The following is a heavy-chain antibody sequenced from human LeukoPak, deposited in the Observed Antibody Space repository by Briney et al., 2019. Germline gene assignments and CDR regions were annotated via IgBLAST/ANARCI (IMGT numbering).Heavy chain of an antibody. CDR1: GGSISSSSYY. V-gene: IGHV4-39*01. Sequence: KPSETLSLTCTVSGGSISSSSYYWGWIRQPPGRGLEWIGSIYYSGSTYYSPSLKSRVTISVDTSKNQFSLKLSSVTAADTAVYYCARLTDNGVYYHYSYMDVWGKGTPVTVSS. CDR2: IYYSGST. D-gene: IGHD2-8*01. J-gene: IGHJ6*03. CDR3: ARLTDNGVYYHYSYMDV.